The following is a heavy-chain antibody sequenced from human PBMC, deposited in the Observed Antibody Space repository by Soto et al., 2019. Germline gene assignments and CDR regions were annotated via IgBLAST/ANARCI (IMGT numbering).Heavy chain of an antibody. D-gene: IGHD5-12*01. V-gene: IGHV3-21*01. Sequence: EVQLVESGGGLVKPGGSLRLSCAASGFTFSSYSMNWVRQAPGKGLEWVSSISSSSSYIYYADSVQGRFTISSDNAKNSLYLQTNSLGAEDTAVSYCARDGDSGPPGYYYYSYGMDVWGPGNTVTVSS. CDR3: ARDGDSGPPGYYYYSYGMDV. CDR2: ISSSSSYI. J-gene: IGHJ6*02. CDR1: GFTFSSYS.